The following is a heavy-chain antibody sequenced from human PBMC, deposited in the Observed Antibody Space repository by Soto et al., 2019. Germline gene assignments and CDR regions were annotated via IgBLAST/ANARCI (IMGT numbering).Heavy chain of an antibody. J-gene: IGHJ6*02. CDR2: ISAYNGNT. D-gene: IGHD3-10*01. Sequence: ASVKVSCKASGYTFTSYGISWVRQAPGQGLEWMGWISAYNGNTNYAQKLQGRVTMTTDTSTSTAYMELRSLRSDDTAVYYCARGQSKITMVRGVITTYYYHYGMDVCGQGTTVTVSS. CDR3: ARGQSKITMVRGVITTYYYHYGMDV. CDR1: GYTFTSYG. V-gene: IGHV1-18*01.